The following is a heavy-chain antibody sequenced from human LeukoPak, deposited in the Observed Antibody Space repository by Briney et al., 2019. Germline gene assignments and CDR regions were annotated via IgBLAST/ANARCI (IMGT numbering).Heavy chain of an antibody. CDR1: GFTSSGYG. Sequence: GGSLRLSCAASGFTSSGYGMHWVRQAPGKGLEWVAVISYDGSNKYYADSVKGRFSISRDNSKNTLYLQMNSLRAEDTAVYYCAKLGGSTSLPFYWGQGTLVTVSS. J-gene: IGHJ4*02. D-gene: IGHD2-2*01. V-gene: IGHV3-30*18. CDR3: AKLGGSTSLPFY. CDR2: ISYDGSNK.